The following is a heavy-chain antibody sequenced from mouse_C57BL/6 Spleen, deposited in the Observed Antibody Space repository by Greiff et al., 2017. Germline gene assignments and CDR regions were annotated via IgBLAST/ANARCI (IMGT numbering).Heavy chain of an antibody. Sequence: VQLQQPGAELVRPGTSVKLSCKASGYTFTSYWMHWVKQRPGQGLEWIGVIDPSDSYTNYNQKFKGKATLTVDTTSSTAYMQLSSLTSEDSAVYYCARKGVLYPYFDVWGTGTTVTVSS. CDR2: IDPSDSYT. J-gene: IGHJ1*03. V-gene: IGHV1-59*01. CDR1: GYTFTSYW. D-gene: IGHD2-12*01. CDR3: ARKGVLYPYFDV.